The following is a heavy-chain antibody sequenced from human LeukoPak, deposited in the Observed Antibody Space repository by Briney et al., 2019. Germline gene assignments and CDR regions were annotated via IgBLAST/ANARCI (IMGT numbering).Heavy chain of an antibody. D-gene: IGHD2-15*01. CDR3: AKDLTFGYCSGGSCYRFGY. CDR2: IWYDGSKK. CDR1: GFTFSSNA. J-gene: IGHJ4*02. V-gene: IGHV3-33*06. Sequence: GGSLRLSCAASGFTFSSNAMHWVRQAPGKGLEWVAVIWYDGSKKNYADSVKGRFTISRDNSKNTLDLQVNSLRAEDTAVYYCAKDLTFGYCSGGSCYRFGYWGQGTLVTVSS.